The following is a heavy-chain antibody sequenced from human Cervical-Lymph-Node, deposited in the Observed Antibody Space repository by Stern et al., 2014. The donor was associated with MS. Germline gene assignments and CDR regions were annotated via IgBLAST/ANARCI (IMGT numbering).Heavy chain of an antibody. CDR1: GYTFTTYY. J-gene: IGHJ4*02. Sequence: MQLVESGTDVKKPGASVKVSCKASGYTFTTYYIHWVRQAPGQGLEWMGIINPSSGATSYAHRFQGRVTMTRDTSTSTVHLELSSLRSEDTAVYYCARDSISDSEYFDYWGQGALVTVSS. V-gene: IGHV1-46*01. CDR2: INPSSGAT. CDR3: ARDSISDSEYFDY.